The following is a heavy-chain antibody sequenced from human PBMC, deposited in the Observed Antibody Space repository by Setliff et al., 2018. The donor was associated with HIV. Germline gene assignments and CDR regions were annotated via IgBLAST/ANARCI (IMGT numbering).Heavy chain of an antibody. CDR2: IYYTGST. V-gene: IGHV4-39*07. J-gene: IGHJ5*02. Sequence: PSETLSLTCTVSGGSISSSSYYWGWIRQPPGKGLEWIGSIYYTGSTYYNPSLKSRVTISVDTSKNQFSLRLNSVTAADTAVYYCARQATVAGVLHWFDPWGQGTLVTVSS. CDR3: ARQATVAGVLHWFDP. D-gene: IGHD6-19*01. CDR1: GGSISSSSYY.